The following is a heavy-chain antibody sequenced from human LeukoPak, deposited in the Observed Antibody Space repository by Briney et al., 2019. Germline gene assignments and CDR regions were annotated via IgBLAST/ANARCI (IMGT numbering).Heavy chain of an antibody. V-gene: IGHV4-39*01. CDR1: GGSISSRSYY. CDR2: ISDSGNT. Sequence: SETLSLTCTVSGGSISSRSYYWGWIRQPPGKVLEWIGKISDSGNTYYSPSLRCRVTISIDMSKNQFSLKLSSVTATDTAVYYCARGETVLDYFDYWGQGTLVTVSS. CDR3: ARGETVLDYFDY. J-gene: IGHJ4*02. D-gene: IGHD3-16*01.